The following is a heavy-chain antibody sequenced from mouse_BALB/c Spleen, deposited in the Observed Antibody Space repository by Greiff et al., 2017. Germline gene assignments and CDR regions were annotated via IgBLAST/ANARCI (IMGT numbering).Heavy chain of an antibody. Sequence: VQLQESGAELVKPGASVKMSCKASGYTFTSYWMHWVKQRPGQGLEWIGMIDPSNSETRLNQKFKDKATLNVDKSSNTAYMQLSSLTSEDSAVYYCARGDGNYYYAMDYWGQGTSVTVSS. CDR2: IDPSNSET. V-gene: IGHV1-74*04. D-gene: IGHD2-1*01. CDR1: GYTFTSYW. CDR3: ARGDGNYYYAMDY. J-gene: IGHJ4*01.